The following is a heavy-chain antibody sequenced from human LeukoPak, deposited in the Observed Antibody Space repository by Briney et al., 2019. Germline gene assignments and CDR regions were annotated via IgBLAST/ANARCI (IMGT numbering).Heavy chain of an antibody. Sequence: GGSLRLSCAASGFTFSTYEMNWVRQAPGKGLEWVSFISISGNTIYYADSVKGRFTISRDNAKDSLYLQMNSLRAEDTAVYYCARVRKGSDAFDIWGQGTMVTVSS. CDR2: ISISGNTI. CDR1: GFTFSTYE. CDR3: ARVRKGSDAFDI. J-gene: IGHJ3*02. V-gene: IGHV3-48*03.